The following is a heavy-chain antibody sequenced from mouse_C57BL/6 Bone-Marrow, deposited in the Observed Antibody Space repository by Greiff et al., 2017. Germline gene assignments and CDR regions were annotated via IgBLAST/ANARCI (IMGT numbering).Heavy chain of an antibody. CDR2: ILPGRGST. Sequence: VQLQQSGAELMKPGASVKLSCKATGYTFTGYWIEWVKQRPGHGLEWIGEILPGRGSTNYNEKFKGKATFTADTSSNTAYMQLSSLTTEDSAIYYWARCYYGSSYGFSYWGQGTLVTVSA. CDR3: ARCYYGSSYGFSY. V-gene: IGHV1-9*01. CDR1: GYTFTGYW. D-gene: IGHD1-1*01. J-gene: IGHJ3*01.